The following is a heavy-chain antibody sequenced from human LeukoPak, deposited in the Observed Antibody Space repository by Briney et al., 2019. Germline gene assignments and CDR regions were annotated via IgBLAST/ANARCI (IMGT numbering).Heavy chain of an antibody. V-gene: IGHV3-7*01. Sequence: GGSLRLSCAASGFTFSSYWMSWVRQAPGKGLEWVANIKQDGSEKYYVDSVKGRFTISRDNAKNPLYLQMNSLRAEDTAVYYCARDSDYYDSSGYYGYWGQGTLVTVSS. J-gene: IGHJ4*02. D-gene: IGHD3-22*01. CDR2: IKQDGSEK. CDR3: ARDSDYYDSSGYYGY. CDR1: GFTFSSYW.